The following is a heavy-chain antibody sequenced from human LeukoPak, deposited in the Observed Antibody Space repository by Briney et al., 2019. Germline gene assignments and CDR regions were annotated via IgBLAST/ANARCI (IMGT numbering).Heavy chain of an antibody. D-gene: IGHD1-26*01. CDR2: IYYSGST. Sequence: ASETLSLTCTVSGGSISSSSYYWGWIRQPPGKGLEWIESIYYSGSTYYNPSLKSRVTISVDTSKNQFSLKLSSVTAADTAVYYCAREGATDYFDYWGQGTLVTVSS. J-gene: IGHJ4*02. V-gene: IGHV4-39*07. CDR3: AREGATDYFDY. CDR1: GGSISSSSYY.